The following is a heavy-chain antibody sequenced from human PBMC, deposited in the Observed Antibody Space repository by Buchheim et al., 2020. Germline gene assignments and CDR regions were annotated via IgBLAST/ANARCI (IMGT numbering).Heavy chain of an antibody. V-gene: IGHV3-33*01. CDR3: ARDYDFWSGYYTYNYYYGMDV. CDR2: IWYDGSNK. Sequence: QVQLVESGGGVVQPGRSLRLSCAASGFTFSSYGMHWVRQAPGKGLEWVAVIWYDGSNKYYADSVKGRFTISRDNSKNTLYLQMNSLRAEDTAVYYCARDYDFWSGYYTYNYYYGMDVWGQGTT. D-gene: IGHD3-3*01. J-gene: IGHJ6*02. CDR1: GFTFSSYG.